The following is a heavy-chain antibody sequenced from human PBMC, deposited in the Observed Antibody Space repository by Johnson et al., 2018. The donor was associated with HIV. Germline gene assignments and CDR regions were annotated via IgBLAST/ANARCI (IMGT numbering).Heavy chain of an antibody. V-gene: IGHV3-33*06. J-gene: IGHJ3*02. CDR2: ICYDGSNT. D-gene: IGHD3-22*01. CDR3: AKASTTTMIFVVISTFDI. Sequence: QVQLVESGGGVVQPGRSLRLSCAASGFTFSNFGMHWVRQAPGKGLEWVAVICYDGSNTYYADSVKGRFTISRDNSKNTLFLQLKSLGAEDTAVYYCAKASTTTMIFVVISTFDIWGQGTMVTVSS. CDR1: GFTFSNFG.